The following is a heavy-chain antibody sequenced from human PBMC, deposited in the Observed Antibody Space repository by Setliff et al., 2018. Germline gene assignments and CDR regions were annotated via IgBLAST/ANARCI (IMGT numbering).Heavy chain of an antibody. J-gene: IGHJ3*02. CDR2: INYSGIT. D-gene: IGHD2-15*01. V-gene: IGHV4-39*01. Sequence: PSETLSLTCSVSGDPISSSSYYWGWIRQPPGKGLEWIGSINYSGITYYSPSRKSRVIVSVDTSRNQFSLKLSSVTAADTAVYYCARLPGYCNGGNCYGYYTFDIWGQGTMVTVSS. CDR1: GDPISSSSYY. CDR3: ARLPGYCNGGNCYGYYTFDI.